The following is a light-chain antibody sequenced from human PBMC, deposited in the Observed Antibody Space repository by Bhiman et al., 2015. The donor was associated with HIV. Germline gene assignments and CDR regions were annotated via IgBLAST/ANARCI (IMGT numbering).Light chain of an antibody. CDR1: SLRNYY. V-gene: IGLV3-19*01. Sequence: SSELTQDPAVSVALGQTVKITCQGDSLRNYYASWYQQKSGQAPLLVIYRKNNRPSGIPDRFFGSSSGNTASLTIIGAQAEDEADYYCQVWDSSTAWVFGTGTKVTVL. J-gene: IGLJ1*01. CDR2: RKN. CDR3: QVWDSSTAWV.